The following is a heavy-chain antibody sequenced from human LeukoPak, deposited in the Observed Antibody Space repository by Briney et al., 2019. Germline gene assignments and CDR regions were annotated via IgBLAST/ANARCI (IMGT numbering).Heavy chain of an antibody. CDR2: ISSSTSYI. D-gene: IGHD1-26*01. J-gene: IGHJ4*02. V-gene: IGHV3-21*04. CDR1: GFTFSSYS. CDR3: AKDGGSGTYYNY. Sequence: GGSLRLSCAASGFTFSSYSMNWIRQAPGKGLEWVSSISSSTSYIYYADSVKGRFTISKDNAKNSLYLQMNSLRAEDTAVYYCAKDGGSGTYYNYWGQGTLVTVSS.